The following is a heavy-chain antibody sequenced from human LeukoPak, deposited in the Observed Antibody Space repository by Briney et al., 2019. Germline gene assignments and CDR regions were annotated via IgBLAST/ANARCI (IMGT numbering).Heavy chain of an antibody. V-gene: IGHV3-21*01. CDR1: GFTFSGYS. D-gene: IGHD3-22*01. Sequence: GGSLRLSCAASGFTFSGYSMNWVRQAPGKELEWVSSISSSSSYIYYADSVKGRFTISRDNAKNSLYLQMNSLRAEDTAVYYCARDYDSSGYFDYWGQGTLVTVSS. CDR2: ISSSSSYI. CDR3: ARDYDSSGYFDY. J-gene: IGHJ4*02.